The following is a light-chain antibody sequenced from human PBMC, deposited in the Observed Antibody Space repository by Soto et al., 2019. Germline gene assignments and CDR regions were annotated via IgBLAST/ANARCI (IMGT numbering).Light chain of an antibody. J-gene: IGLJ2*01. Sequence: QSVLTQPPSVSAAPGQGVTISCSGSSSNIENNYVSWYQQLPGTAPKLLIYDNDQRPSGIPDRFSGSRSGTSATLGITGLQTGDEADYYCGTWDDSLSGVVFGGGTKLTVL. CDR2: DND. V-gene: IGLV1-51*01. CDR1: SSNIENNY. CDR3: GTWDDSLSGVV.